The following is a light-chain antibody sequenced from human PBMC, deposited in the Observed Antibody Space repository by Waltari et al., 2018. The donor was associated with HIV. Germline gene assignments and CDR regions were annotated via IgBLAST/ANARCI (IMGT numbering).Light chain of an antibody. J-gene: IGKJ4*01. CDR3: QQYYTYPL. Sequence: DIQMTQSPSALSASAGDRVTITCRASDNINNYLAWYQQKPGKAPKLLLYKASTLEGGVPSRFSGSGFATDFTLTISSLEPDDSATYYCQQYYTYPLFGGGTKVEI. CDR1: DNINNY. CDR2: KAS. V-gene: IGKV1-5*03.